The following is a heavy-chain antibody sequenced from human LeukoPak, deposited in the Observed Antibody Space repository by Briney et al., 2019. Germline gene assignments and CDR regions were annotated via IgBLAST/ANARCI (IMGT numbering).Heavy chain of an antibody. V-gene: IGHV4-59*01. Sequence: PSETLSLTCTVSGGSISSYYWSWIRQPPGKGLEWIGNIHYSGSTNYNPSLKSRVTISVDTPKNQFSLKLSSVTAADTAVYYCARRGHVATLPFDPWGQGTLVTVSS. J-gene: IGHJ5*02. CDR3: ARRGHVATLPFDP. CDR2: IHYSGST. D-gene: IGHD2-15*01. CDR1: GGSISSYY.